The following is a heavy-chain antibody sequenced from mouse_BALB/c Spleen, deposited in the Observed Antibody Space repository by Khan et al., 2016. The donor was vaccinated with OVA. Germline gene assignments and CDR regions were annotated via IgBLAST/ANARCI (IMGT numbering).Heavy chain of an antibody. D-gene: IGHD1-2*01. CDR3: ARRDYYAYNWYFDV. CDR2: FNPNNGGT. V-gene: IGHV1-22*01. CDR1: GYTFTEYT. Sequence: VQLQQSGPELVKPGASVKISCKTSGYTFTEYTMHWVKQSHGKSLEWIGRFNPNNGGTSYNQKFKGRATLTVDESSSTAYMELRSLTSEDSAVYYCARRDYYAYNWYFDVGGAGTTVTVSS. J-gene: IGHJ1*01.